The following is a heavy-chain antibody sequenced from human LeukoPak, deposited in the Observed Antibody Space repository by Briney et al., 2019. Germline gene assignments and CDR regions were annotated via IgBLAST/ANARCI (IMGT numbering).Heavy chain of an antibody. CDR3: ARDRFGAIVVVPAATSGVHYYYYYGMDV. V-gene: IGHV1-18*01. CDR1: GYTFTSYG. J-gene: IGHJ6*02. CDR2: ISAYNGNT. Sequence: ASVKVSCKASGYTFTSYGISWVRQALGQGLEWMGWISAYNGNTNYAQKLQGRVTMTTDTSTSTAYMELRSLRSDDTAVYYCARDRFGAIVVVPAATSGVHYYYYYGMDVWGQGTTVTVSS. D-gene: IGHD2-2*01.